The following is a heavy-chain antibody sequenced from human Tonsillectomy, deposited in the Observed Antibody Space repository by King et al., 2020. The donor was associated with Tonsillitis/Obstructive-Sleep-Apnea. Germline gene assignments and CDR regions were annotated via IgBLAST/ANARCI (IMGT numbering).Heavy chain of an antibody. CDR2: IYPGDSDT. CDR1: GYSFTRHW. D-gene: IGHD3-22*01. J-gene: IGHJ4*02. CDR3: ARHFDTSAYIPPSPYY. V-gene: IGHV5-51*01. Sequence: VQLVQSGAEVKKPGESLKISCKGSGYSFTRHWIGWVRQMPGKGLEWMGVIYPGDSDTRYSPSFQGQVTISADKSISTAYLQWRSLKASDTAMYYCARHFDTSAYIPPSPYYWGQGTLVTVSS.